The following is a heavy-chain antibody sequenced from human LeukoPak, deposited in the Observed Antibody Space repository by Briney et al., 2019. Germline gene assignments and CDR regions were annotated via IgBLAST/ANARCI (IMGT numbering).Heavy chain of an antibody. D-gene: IGHD2-21*02. Sequence: SETLSLTCTVSGGPIISYYWSWIRQPAGKGLEWIGRIYTSGSTNYNPSLKSRVTMSVDTSKNQFSLKLSSVTAADTAVYYCARGDCGGDCYSNWGQGTLVTVSS. V-gene: IGHV4-4*07. J-gene: IGHJ4*02. CDR1: GGPIISYY. CDR3: ARGDCGGDCYSN. CDR2: IYTSGST.